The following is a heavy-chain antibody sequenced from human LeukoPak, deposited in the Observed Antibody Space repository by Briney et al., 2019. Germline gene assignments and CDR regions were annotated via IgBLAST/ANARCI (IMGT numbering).Heavy chain of an antibody. V-gene: IGHV3-23*01. CDR2: ISGSGGST. CDR3: ANRIAAAGWDYFDY. D-gene: IGHD6-13*01. J-gene: IGHJ4*02. CDR1: GFTFSSYA. Sequence: PGGSLRFSCAASGFTFSSYAMSWVRQAPGKGLEWVSAISGSGGSTYYADSVKGRFTISRDNSKNTLYLQMNSLRAEDTAVYYCANRIAAAGWDYFDYWGQGTLVTVSS.